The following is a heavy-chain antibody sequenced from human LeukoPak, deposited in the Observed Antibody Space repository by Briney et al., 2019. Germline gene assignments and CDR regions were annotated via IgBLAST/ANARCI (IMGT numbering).Heavy chain of an antibody. J-gene: IGHJ5*02. V-gene: IGHV3-7*01. CDR3: AGGSGYLITS. CDR1: GFSFRSYS. D-gene: IGHD3-9*01. CDR2: IKQDGSEK. Sequence: PGGSLRLSCAATGFSFRSYSMNWVRQAPGKGLEWLAIIKQDGSEKHYKGSVEGRFTISRDNAKNSLHLQMNSLRAEDTAVYYCAGGSGYLITSWGQGTLVTVSS.